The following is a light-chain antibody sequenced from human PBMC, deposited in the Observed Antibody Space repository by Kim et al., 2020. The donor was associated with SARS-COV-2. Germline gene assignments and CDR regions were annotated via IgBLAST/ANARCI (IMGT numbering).Light chain of an antibody. Sequence: EIVMTQSPATQSVSPGERATLSCTASQSVNSDLAWYQQKPGQAPRLLIYGASNRATGIPDRFSGSGSGTEFTLTISSLQSEDFAVYYCQQDNDWVLTFGQGTKVDIK. CDR3: QQDNDWVLT. J-gene: IGKJ1*01. CDR1: QSVNSD. V-gene: IGKV3-15*01. CDR2: GAS.